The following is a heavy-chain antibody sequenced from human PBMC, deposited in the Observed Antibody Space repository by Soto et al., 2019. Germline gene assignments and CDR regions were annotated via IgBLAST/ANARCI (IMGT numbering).Heavy chain of an antibody. Sequence: EVQLVESGGGLVQPGGSLRLSCAASGVTVSSNYMSWVRQAPGKGLEWVSVIYSGGSTYYADSVKGRFTISRDNSKNPLYLQMNSLRAEDTAVYYCARHGYNYGGGYFDYWGQGTLFTVSS. CDR1: GVTVSSNY. J-gene: IGHJ4*02. V-gene: IGHV3-66*04. CDR2: IYSGGST. CDR3: ARHGYNYGGGYFDY. D-gene: IGHD5-18*01.